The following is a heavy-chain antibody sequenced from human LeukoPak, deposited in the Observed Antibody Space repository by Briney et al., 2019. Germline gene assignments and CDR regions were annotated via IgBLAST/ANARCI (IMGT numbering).Heavy chain of an antibody. J-gene: IGHJ4*02. Sequence: SETLSLTCAVYGGSFSGYYWSWIRQPPGKGLEWIGEINHSGSTNYNPSLKSRVTISVDTSKNQLSLKLSSVTAADTAVYYCARVTAVAGIWGQGTLVTVSS. V-gene: IGHV4-34*01. CDR3: ARVTAVAGI. CDR1: GGSFSGYY. D-gene: IGHD6-19*01. CDR2: INHSGST.